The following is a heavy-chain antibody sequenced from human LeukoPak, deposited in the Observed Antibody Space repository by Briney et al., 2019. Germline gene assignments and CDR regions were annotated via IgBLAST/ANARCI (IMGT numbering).Heavy chain of an antibody. CDR2: ICCTTNTM. Sequence: GGSLRLSCVSSGFTFSIYSMNWLREAPGKGVEGVSYICCTTNTMYYADSVKGRFTISRDNAKSSLYLQMNSLKAEDTAVHFCARDQWMVRGVIGSNSLDYWGQGTLVTVSS. CDR3: ARDQWMVRGVIGSNSLDY. CDR1: GFTFSIYS. J-gene: IGHJ4*02. V-gene: IGHV3-48*01. D-gene: IGHD3-10*01.